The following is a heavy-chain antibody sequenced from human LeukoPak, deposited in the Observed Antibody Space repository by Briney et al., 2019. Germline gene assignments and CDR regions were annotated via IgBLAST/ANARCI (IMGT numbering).Heavy chain of an antibody. J-gene: IGHJ3*02. Sequence: ASVKVSCKASGYTFTGYYMHWVRQAPGQGLEWMGWINPNSGGTNYAQKFQGRVTMTRDTSNSTAYMELSRLRSDDTAVYYCARLPLWGDAFDIWGQGTMVTVSS. D-gene: IGHD2-21*01. V-gene: IGHV1-2*02. CDR2: INPNSGGT. CDR1: GYTFTGYY. CDR3: ARLPLWGDAFDI.